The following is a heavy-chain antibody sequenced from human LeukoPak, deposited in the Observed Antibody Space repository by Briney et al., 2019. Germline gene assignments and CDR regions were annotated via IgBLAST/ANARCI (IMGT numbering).Heavy chain of an antibody. CDR1: GFTISSYE. J-gene: IGHJ5*02. Sequence: GGSLRLSCEASGFTISSYEMSWVRQAPGQGLEWVSYISSSGTTMFYSDSVKGRFTISRDSAKNSLYLQMNSLRVEDTAIYYCARDYSVPGDGLDPWGQGTLLTVSS. V-gene: IGHV3-48*03. CDR2: ISSSGTTM. D-gene: IGHD2-21*01. CDR3: ARDYSVPGDGLDP.